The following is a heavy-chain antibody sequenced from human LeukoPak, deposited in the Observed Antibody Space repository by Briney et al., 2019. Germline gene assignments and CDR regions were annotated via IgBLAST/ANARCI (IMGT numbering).Heavy chain of an antibody. D-gene: IGHD6-19*01. CDR1: GFTFSSYS. V-gene: IGHV3-48*01. J-gene: IGHJ4*02. CDR2: ISSSSSTI. Sequence: GGSLRLSCAASGFTFSSYSMNWVRQAPGKGLEWVSYISSSSSTIYYADSVKGRFTISRDNAKNSLYLQMNSLRAEDTAVSYCARGAYSSGWNFDYWGQGTLVTVSS. CDR3: ARGAYSSGWNFDY.